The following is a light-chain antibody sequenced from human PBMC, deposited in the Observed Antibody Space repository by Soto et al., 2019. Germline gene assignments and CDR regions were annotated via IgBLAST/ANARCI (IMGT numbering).Light chain of an antibody. CDR2: EVN. CDR1: SSDVGGYNF. Sequence: QSVRTQPASVSGSPGQSITISCTGTSSDVGGYNFVSWYKQYPGKAPNLMIYEVNRRPSGVSDRFSGSKSGNTASLTISGLQAEDEADYYCCSYRGLESRVFGTGTKGTVL. J-gene: IGLJ1*01. CDR3: CSYRGLESRV. V-gene: IGLV2-14*01.